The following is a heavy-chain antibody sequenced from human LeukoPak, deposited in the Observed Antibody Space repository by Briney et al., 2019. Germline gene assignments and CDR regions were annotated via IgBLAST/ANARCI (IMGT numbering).Heavy chain of an antibody. CDR2: INGSGGRT. D-gene: IGHD4-23*01. J-gene: IGHJ4*02. CDR1: GFIFSRYT. Sequence: PGGSLRLSCVTSGFIFSRYTMSWVRQAPGKGLEWVSSINGSGGRTYYADSVKGRFTISRDNSKNTLYLQMNSLRAEDTAVYYCAIGPGGLFDYWGQGTLVTVSS. V-gene: IGHV3-23*01. CDR3: AIGPGGLFDY.